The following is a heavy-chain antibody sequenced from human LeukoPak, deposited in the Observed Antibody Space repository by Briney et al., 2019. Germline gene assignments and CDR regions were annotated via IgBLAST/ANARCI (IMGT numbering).Heavy chain of an antibody. CDR1: GGSISSGGYY. D-gene: IGHD2-15*01. J-gene: IGHJ6*03. CDR3: ARDGFVRLRGDYYYYMDV. V-gene: IGHV4-31*03. Sequence: PSETLSLTCTVSGGSISSGGYYWSWIRQHPGKGLEWIGYIYYSGSTYYNPSLKSRVTISVDTSKNQFSLKLSSVTAADTAVYYCARDGFVRLRGDYYYYMDVWGKGTTVTVSS. CDR2: IYYSGST.